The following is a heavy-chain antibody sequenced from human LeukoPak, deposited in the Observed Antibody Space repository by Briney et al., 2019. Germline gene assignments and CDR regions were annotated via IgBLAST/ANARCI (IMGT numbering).Heavy chain of an antibody. CDR1: GGSISSYY. J-gene: IGHJ5*02. V-gene: IGHV4-59*12. D-gene: IGHD3-9*01. Sequence: SETLSLTCTVSGGSISSYYWSWIRQPPGKGLEWIGYIYYSGSTYYNPSLKSRVTISVDTSKNQFSLKLSSVTAADTAVYYCARDLDGGNWFDPWGQGTLVTVSS. CDR3: ARDLDGGNWFDP. CDR2: IYYSGST.